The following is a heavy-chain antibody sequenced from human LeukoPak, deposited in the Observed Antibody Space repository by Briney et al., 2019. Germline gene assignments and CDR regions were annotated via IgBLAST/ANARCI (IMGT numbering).Heavy chain of an antibody. J-gene: IGHJ4*02. D-gene: IGHD5-24*01. CDR3: ARGAMATTPFFDY. CDR2: VYYTGST. CDR1: GGSISNYY. Sequence: PSETLSLTCPVSGGSISNYYYWTWIRQPPGKGLEWIGYVYYTGSTNFNPSLKSRATMSLDTSRNQFSLKLTSLTAADTAVYYCARGAMATTPFFDYWGQGTLVTVSA. V-gene: IGHV4-59*01.